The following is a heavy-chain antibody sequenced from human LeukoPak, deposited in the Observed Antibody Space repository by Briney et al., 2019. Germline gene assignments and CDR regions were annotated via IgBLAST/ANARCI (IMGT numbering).Heavy chain of an antibody. D-gene: IGHD6-13*01. CDR2: IYYSGST. V-gene: IGHV4-59*01. Sequence: KPSETLSLTCTVSGGSISSYYWSWIRQPPGKGLEWIGYIYYSGSTNYNPSLKSRVTISVDTSKNQFSLKLSSVTAADTAVYYCARDILGGIAAAGTGWWFDPWGQGTLVTVSS. CDR1: GGSISSYY. J-gene: IGHJ5*02. CDR3: ARDILGGIAAAGTGWWFDP.